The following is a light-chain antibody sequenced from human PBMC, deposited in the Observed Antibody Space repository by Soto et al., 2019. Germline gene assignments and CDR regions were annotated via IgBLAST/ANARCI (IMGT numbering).Light chain of an antibody. CDR1: QSVSSY. CDR3: QQRSNWPTLT. J-gene: IGKJ4*01. V-gene: IGKV3-11*01. Sequence: EIVLTQSPATLSLSPGERATLSCRASQSVSSYLACYQQKPGQAPRLLIYDASNRATGIPARFSGSGSGTDFTLSISSLEPEDLAVYYCQQRSNWPTLTVGGGTKVEIK. CDR2: DAS.